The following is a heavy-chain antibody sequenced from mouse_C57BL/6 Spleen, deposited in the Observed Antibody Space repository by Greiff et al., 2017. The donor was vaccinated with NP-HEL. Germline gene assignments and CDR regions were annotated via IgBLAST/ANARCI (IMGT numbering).Heavy chain of an antibody. V-gene: IGHV1-53*01. CDR2: INPSNGGT. CDR3: ARSGFSYYYGSSYGYFDV. CDR1: GYTFTSYW. J-gene: IGHJ1*03. D-gene: IGHD1-1*01. Sequence: VQLQQPGTELVKPGASVKLSCKASGYTFTSYWMHWVKQRPGQGLEWIGNINPSNGGTNYNEKFKSKATLTVDKSSSTAYMQLSSLTSEDSAVYYCARSGFSYYYGSSYGYFDVWGTGTTVTVSS.